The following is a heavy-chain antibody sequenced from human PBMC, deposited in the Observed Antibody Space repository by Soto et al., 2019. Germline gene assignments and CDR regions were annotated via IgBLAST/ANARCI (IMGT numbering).Heavy chain of an antibody. D-gene: IGHD1-7*01. V-gene: IGHV1-3*05. CDR3: ARNVLGGTTDY. J-gene: IGHJ4*02. Sequence: QVQLVQSGAEEKKPGASVKVSCQASGHTFTTYAMHWVRQAPGQRLEWIGWIRGDNGDTKYSQNFQGRVTITRDTSASTAYMELSSLKSEDTAIYYCARNVLGGTTDYWGQGTLVTVSS. CDR2: IRGDNGDT. CDR1: GHTFTTYA.